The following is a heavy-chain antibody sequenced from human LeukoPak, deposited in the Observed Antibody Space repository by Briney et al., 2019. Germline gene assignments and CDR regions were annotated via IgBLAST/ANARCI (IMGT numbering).Heavy chain of an antibody. Sequence: GGSLRLSCAASGFTFSSYEMNWVRQAPGKGLEWVSYISSSGSTIYYADSVKGRFTISRDNAKNSLYLQMNSLRAEDKAVYYCARDPMGSYYYYGMDVWGKGTTVTVSS. CDR3: ARDPMGSYYYYGMDV. V-gene: IGHV3-48*03. D-gene: IGHD5-24*01. J-gene: IGHJ6*04. CDR1: GFTFSSYE. CDR2: ISSSGSTI.